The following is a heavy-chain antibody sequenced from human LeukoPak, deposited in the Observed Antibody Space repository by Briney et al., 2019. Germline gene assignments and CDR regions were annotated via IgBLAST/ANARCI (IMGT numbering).Heavy chain of an antibody. J-gene: IGHJ6*03. V-gene: IGHV3-11*04. D-gene: IGHD4-17*01. Sequence: GGSLRLSCAASGFTFSDYYMSWIRQAPGKGLEWVSYISSSGSTIYYADSVKGRFTISRDNAKNSLYLQMNSLRAEDTAVYYCAVDYGDYEDYYYYYYMDVWGKGTTVTVSS. CDR3: AVDYGDYEDYYYYYYMDV. CDR2: ISSSGSTI. CDR1: GFTFSDYY.